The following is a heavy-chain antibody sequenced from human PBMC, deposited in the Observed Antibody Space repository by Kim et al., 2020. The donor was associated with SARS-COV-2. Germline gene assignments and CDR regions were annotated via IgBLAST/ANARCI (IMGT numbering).Heavy chain of an antibody. CDR3: ARDLTKSGGYRSFDY. D-gene: IGHD3-22*01. J-gene: IGHJ4*02. V-gene: IGHV3-33*01. CDR2: IWYDGSNK. CDR1: GFTFSSYG. Sequence: GGSLRLSCAASGFTFSSYGMHWVRQAPGKGLEWVAVIWYDGSNKYYADSVKGRFTISRDNSKNTLYLQMNSLRAEDTAVYYCARDLTKSGGYRSFDYWGQGTLVTVSS.